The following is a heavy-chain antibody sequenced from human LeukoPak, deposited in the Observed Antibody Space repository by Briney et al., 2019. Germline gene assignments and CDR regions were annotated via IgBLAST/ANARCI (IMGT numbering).Heavy chain of an antibody. CDR1: GFTFSSYG. CDR3: AKSPENYYDSSGYFDY. V-gene: IGHV3-30*18. D-gene: IGHD3-22*01. Sequence: GGSLRLSCAASGFTFSSYGMHWVRQAPGKGLEWVAVISYDGSNKYYADSVKGRFTISRGNSKNTLYLQMNSLRAEDTAVYYCAKSPENYYDSSGYFDYWGQGTLVTVSS. J-gene: IGHJ4*02. CDR2: ISYDGSNK.